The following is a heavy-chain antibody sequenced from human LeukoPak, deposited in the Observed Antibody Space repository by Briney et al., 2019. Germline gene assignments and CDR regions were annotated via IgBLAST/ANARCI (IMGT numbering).Heavy chain of an antibody. CDR1: GGSISSSSYY. CDR3: ARLGVGAFDI. V-gene: IGHV4-39*01. D-gene: IGHD2-15*01. J-gene: IGHJ3*02. CDR2: IYYSGST. Sequence: SETLSLTCTVSGGSISSSSYYWGWIRQPPGKGLEWIGSIYYSGSTYYNPSLKSRVTISVDTSKNQFYLKLSSVTAADTVVYYCARLGVGAFDIWGQGTMVTVSS.